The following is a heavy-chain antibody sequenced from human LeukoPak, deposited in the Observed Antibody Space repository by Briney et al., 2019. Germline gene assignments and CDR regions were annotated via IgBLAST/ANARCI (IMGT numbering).Heavy chain of an antibody. V-gene: IGHV3-48*03. Sequence: GGSLRLSCVASGFTFSSYEMNWVRQAPGKGLEWVSYISSSGSTIYYADSVKGRFTISRDNAKNSLYLQMNSLRAEDTAVYYCAREGYGFYDYWGQGTLVTVSS. CDR2: ISSSGSTI. D-gene: IGHD5-18*01. CDR3: AREGYGFYDY. J-gene: IGHJ4*02. CDR1: GFTFSSYE.